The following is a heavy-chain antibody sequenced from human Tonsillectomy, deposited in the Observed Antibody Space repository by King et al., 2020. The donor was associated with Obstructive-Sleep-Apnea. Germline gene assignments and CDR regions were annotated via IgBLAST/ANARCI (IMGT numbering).Heavy chain of an antibody. V-gene: IGHV4-30-4*07. CDR3: ARVNYDSSGYYSEGALDY. D-gene: IGHD3-22*01. CDR2: IYYSGST. J-gene: IGHJ4*02. Sequence: VQLQESGPGLVKPSQTLSLTCAVSGGSISSGGYSWSWIRQPPGKGLEWIGYIYYSGSTYYNPSLKSRVTISVDTSKNQFSLKLSSVTAADTAVYYCARVNYDSSGYYSEGALDYWGQGTLVTVSS. CDR1: GGSISSGGYS.